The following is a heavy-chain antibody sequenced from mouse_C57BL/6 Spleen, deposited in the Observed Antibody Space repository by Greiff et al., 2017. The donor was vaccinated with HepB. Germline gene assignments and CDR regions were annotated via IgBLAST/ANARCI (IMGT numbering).Heavy chain of an antibody. CDR3: ARFYYDYVDAMDY. D-gene: IGHD2-4*01. Sequence: VQLQQSGPELVKPGASVKISCKASGYTFTDYYMNWVKQSHGKSLEWIGDINPNNGGTSYNQKFKGKATLTVDKSSSTAYMELRSLTSEDSAVYYCARFYYDYVDAMDYWGQGTSVTVSS. CDR2: INPNNGGT. V-gene: IGHV1-26*01. J-gene: IGHJ4*01. CDR1: GYTFTDYY.